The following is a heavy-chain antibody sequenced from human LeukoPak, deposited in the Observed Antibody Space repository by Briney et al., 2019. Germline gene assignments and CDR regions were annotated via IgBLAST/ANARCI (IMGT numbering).Heavy chain of an antibody. CDR2: INPNSGGT. CDR3: AREPSSIWYYEYFQH. J-gene: IGHJ1*01. V-gene: IGHV1-2*02. CDR1: GYTFTGYY. D-gene: IGHD6-13*01. Sequence: ASVKVSCKASGYTFTGYYMHWVRQAPGQGLEWMGWINPNSGGTNYAQKFQGRVTMTRDTSISTAYMELSRLRSDDTAVYYCAREPSSIWYYEYFQHWGQGTLVTVSS.